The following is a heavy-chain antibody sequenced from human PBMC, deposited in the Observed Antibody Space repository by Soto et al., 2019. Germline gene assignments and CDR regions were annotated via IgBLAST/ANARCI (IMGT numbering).Heavy chain of an antibody. Sequence: QVQVVESGGGLVKPGGSLRLSCAASGFTFSDYYMSWIRQAPGKGREWVSFISSSGDSTKYADSVKGRFTISRDNAKNSLYLQLNSLRAEDTAVYYCARGGVKGTTSRGQVYNWGQGTLVTVSS. D-gene: IGHD1-7*01. CDR2: ISSSGDST. CDR3: ARGGVKGTTSRGQVYN. V-gene: IGHV3-11*06. J-gene: IGHJ4*02. CDR1: GFTFSDYY.